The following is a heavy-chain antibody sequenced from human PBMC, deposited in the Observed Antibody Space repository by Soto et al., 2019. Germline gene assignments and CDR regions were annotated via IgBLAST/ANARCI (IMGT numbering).Heavy chain of an antibody. CDR3: ARVLADYYDRGGYWREDTDVFDL. CDR1: GFTFSDHR. CDR2: IRSGGAFI. V-gene: IGHV3-21*01. Sequence: EVQLVESGGGLVKPGGSLRLSCATSGFTFSDHRMNWVRQAPGKGLEWVASIRSGGAFINYAASVRGRFTISRDDAMSSLYLQLDSLRGEDTAVYYCARVLADYYDRGGYWREDTDVFDLWGQGTMVTVSS. D-gene: IGHD3-22*01. J-gene: IGHJ3*01.